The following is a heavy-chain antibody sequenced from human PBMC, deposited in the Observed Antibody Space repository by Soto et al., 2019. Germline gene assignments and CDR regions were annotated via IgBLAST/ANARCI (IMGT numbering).Heavy chain of an antibody. CDR2: INPSGGST. J-gene: IGHJ4*02. CDR3: ARYSLVVGDGLDY. D-gene: IGHD2-15*01. V-gene: IGHV1-46*03. CDR1: GYTFTSYY. Sequence: QVQLVQYGAAVKKPGASVKVSCQASGYTFTSYYMHWVRQAPGQGLEWMGIINPSGGSTSYAQKFQGRVNMTGDTSTSTVYVELSSLRSEDTAGYYCARYSLVVGDGLDYWGQGTLVTVSS.